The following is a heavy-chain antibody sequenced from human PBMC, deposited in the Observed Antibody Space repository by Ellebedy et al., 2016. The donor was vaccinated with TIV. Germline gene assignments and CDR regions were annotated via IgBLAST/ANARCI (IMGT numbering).Heavy chain of an antibody. CDR1: GFTVSSNY. J-gene: IGHJ4*02. D-gene: IGHD2-15*01. CDR3: ARGAGSGAWLIDS. V-gene: IGHV3-11*06. CDR2: INSDSTAS. Sequence: GESLKISXAASGFTVSSNYMGWVRQAPGKGLECVSFINSDSTASHHADSVKGRFTVSRDNAKNSLYLQMNNLRADDTALYYCARGAGSGAWLIDSWGQGTLVTVSS.